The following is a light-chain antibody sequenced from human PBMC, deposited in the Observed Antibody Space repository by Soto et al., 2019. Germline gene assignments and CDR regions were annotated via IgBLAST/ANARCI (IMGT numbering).Light chain of an antibody. CDR2: GAS. CDR1: QSVSSSY. CDR3: QQYGSSPPMYT. V-gene: IGKV3-20*01. Sequence: EIVLTQSPGTLSLSPGERATLSCRASQSVSSSYLAWYQQKPGQAPRLLIYGASSRATGIPDRFSGSGSGTDFTLTISRLEPEDFVVSYCQQYGSSPPMYTFGQGTKLEIK. J-gene: IGKJ2*01.